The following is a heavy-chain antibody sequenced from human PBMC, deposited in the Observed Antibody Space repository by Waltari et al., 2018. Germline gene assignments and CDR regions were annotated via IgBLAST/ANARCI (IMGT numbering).Heavy chain of an antibody. CDR1: GDFPSDDH. D-gene: IGHD3-22*01. Sequence: HVQLQESGPGLVKPSETLSPTCSVSGDFPSDDHWTWIRQAPGKGLEWIAYLRNTGGXXXXXSLESRVTVSAVTSKKQFSLRLTSVTAADTAVYYCARLPTKYYDSLGWGFFDQWGQGILVTVSS. V-gene: IGHV4-59*08. J-gene: IGHJ4*02. CDR3: ARLPTKYYDSLGWGFFDQ. CDR2: LRNTGGX.